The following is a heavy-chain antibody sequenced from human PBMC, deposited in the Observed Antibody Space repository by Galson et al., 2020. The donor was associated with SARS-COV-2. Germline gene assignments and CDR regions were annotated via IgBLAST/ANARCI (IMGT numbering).Heavy chain of an antibody. Sequence: GGSLRLSCAASGFTFSSYEMNWVRQAPGKGLEWVSYISSSGSTIYYADSVKGRFTISRDNAKNSLYLQMNSLRAEDTAVYYCARDTTLSPMVWGVIPYYYDGMDVWGQGTTVTVSS. D-gene: IGHD3-10*01. CDR3: ARDTTLSPMVWGVIPYYYDGMDV. J-gene: IGHJ6*02. CDR1: GFTFSSYE. V-gene: IGHV3-48*03. CDR2: ISSSGSTI.